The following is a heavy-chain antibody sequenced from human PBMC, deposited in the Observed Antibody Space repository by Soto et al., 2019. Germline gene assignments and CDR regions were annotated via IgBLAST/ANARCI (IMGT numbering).Heavy chain of an antibody. V-gene: IGHV4-39*01. CDR2: IYYSGST. CDR3: ARGKFGFSYYYYYYLDV. D-gene: IGHD2-21*01. Sequence: SETLSLTCTVSGGSISSSSYYWGWIRQPPGKGLEWIGSIYYSGSTYYNPSLKSRVTISVDTSKNQSSLKLSSVTAADTAVYYCARGKFGFSYYYYYYLDVWGKGTTVTVSS. CDR1: GGSISSSSYY. J-gene: IGHJ6*03.